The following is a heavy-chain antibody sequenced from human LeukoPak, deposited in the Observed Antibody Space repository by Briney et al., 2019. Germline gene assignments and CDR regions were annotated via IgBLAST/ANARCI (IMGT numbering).Heavy chain of an antibody. V-gene: IGHV3-30-3*02. CDR3: AKSFRMVRGDPFDY. J-gene: IGHJ4*02. CDR1: GFTFTGHS. CDR2: VASDEKTI. D-gene: IGHD3-10*01. Sequence: PGGSLRLSCVASGFTFTGHSMHWVRQAPGKGLEWVAVVASDEKTIFYADSLKGRFTISRDNSKNTLYLQMNSLRAEDTAVYYCAKSFRMVRGDPFDYWGQGTLVTVSS.